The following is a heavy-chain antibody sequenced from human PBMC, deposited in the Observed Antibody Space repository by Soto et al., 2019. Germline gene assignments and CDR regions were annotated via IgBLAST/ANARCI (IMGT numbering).Heavy chain of an antibody. D-gene: IGHD4-4*01. V-gene: IGHV1-69*04. J-gene: IGHJ6*03. Sequence: SVKVSCKASGGTFSSYTISWVRQAPGQGLEWMGRIIPTLGIADYAQKFQGRVTITADKSTSTAYMELSSLRSEDTAVYYCARDELPFYSHYMDVWGKGTTVTVSS. CDR1: GGTFSSYT. CDR3: ARDELPFYSHYMDV. CDR2: IIPTLGIA.